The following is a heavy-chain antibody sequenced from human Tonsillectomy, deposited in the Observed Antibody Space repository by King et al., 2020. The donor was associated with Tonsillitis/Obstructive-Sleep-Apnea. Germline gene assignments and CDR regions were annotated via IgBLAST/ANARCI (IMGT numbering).Heavy chain of an antibody. CDR3: VREYSYGYHYMDV. Sequence: VQLVESGGGLVQPGGSLRLSCAASGFTFSNYRMDWVRQAPGKGLEWVSYITSGDSPTHYADSVKGRFTISRDNAKNSLYLQMNNLRDEDTAVYYCVREYSYGYHYMDVWGKGTTVTVSS. J-gene: IGHJ6*03. V-gene: IGHV3-48*02. CDR2: ITSGDSPT. D-gene: IGHD5-18*01. CDR1: GFTFSNYR.